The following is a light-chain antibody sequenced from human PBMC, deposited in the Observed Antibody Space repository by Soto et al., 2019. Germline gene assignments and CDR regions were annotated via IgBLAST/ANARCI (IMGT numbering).Light chain of an antibody. J-gene: IGKJ1*01. CDR2: DAS. Sequence: VLTQSPGTLSLSPGEGATLSCRASQGVASDLAWYLQKPGQPPRLLIYDASIRATGIPDRISGSGSERDFTLTISRLEPEDAAVYYCQQYLNSPRTFGQGTKLEIK. CDR3: QQYLNSPRT. V-gene: IGKV3-20*01. CDR1: QGVASD.